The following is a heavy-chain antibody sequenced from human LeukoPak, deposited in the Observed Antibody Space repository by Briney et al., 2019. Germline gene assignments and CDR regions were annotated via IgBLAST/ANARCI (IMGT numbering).Heavy chain of an antibody. Sequence: PGGSLGLSCAASGFTFSSYAMSWVRQAPGKGLEWVSAISGSGGSTYYADSVKGRFTISRDNSKNTLYLQMNSLRAEDTAVYYCAKRHQRIGVVQSTYFDYWGQGTLVTVSS. D-gene: IGHD3-3*01. J-gene: IGHJ4*02. V-gene: IGHV3-23*01. CDR1: GFTFSSYA. CDR3: AKRHQRIGVVQSTYFDY. CDR2: ISGSGGST.